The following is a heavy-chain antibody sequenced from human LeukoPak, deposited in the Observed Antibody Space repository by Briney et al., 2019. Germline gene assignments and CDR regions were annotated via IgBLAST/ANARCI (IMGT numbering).Heavy chain of an antibody. D-gene: IGHD2-2*02. V-gene: IGHV3-66*01. CDR1: GFTVSSNY. CDR2: IYSGGST. CDR3: ARDGTPPAIRSS. J-gene: IGHJ4*02. Sequence: GGSLRLSCAASGFTVSSNYMSWVRQALGKGLEWVSVIYSGGSTYYADSVKGRFTISRDNSKNTLYLQMNSLRAEDTAVYYCARDGTPPAIRSSWGQGTLVTVSS.